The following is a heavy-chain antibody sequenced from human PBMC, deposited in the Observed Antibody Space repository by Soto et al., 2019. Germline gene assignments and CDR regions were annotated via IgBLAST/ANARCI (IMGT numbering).Heavy chain of an antibody. V-gene: IGHV3-21*01. CDR3: ARDLGMERRGDYYYYGMDV. D-gene: IGHD1-1*01. CDR2: ISSSSSYI. CDR1: GFTFSSYS. Sequence: EVQLVESGGGLVKPGGSLRLSCAASGFTFSSYSMNWVRQAPGKGLEWVSSISSSSSYIYYADSVKGRFTISRDNAKNSLYLQMNSLRAEDTAVYYCARDLGMERRGDYYYYGMDVWGQGTTVTVSS. J-gene: IGHJ6*02.